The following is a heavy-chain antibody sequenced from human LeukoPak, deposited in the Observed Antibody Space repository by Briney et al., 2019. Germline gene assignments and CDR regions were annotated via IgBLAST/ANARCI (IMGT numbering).Heavy chain of an antibody. CDR1: RYTFTGYY. D-gene: IGHD6-19*01. J-gene: IGHJ4*02. V-gene: IGHV1-2*02. Sequence: ASVKLSCKASRYTFTGYYMQWVRQAPGQGLEWRGWINTNSGGTNYAKKFQGRVTMTRDTSISTAYMELSRLRSDETVVYYCARDGWEQWLIYWGQGTLVTVSS. CDR3: ARDGWEQWLIY. CDR2: INTNSGGT.